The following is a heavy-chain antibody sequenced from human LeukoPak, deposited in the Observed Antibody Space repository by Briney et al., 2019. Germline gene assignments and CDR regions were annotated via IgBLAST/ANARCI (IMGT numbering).Heavy chain of an antibody. J-gene: IGHJ5*02. CDR1: GGSISSGDYY. CDR3: ARAVGIVVIPGDLGDNWFDP. V-gene: IGHV4-31*03. Sequence: PSETLSLTCTVSGGSISSGDYYWSWIRQHPGKGLEWVGFMFYNGNTYYNPSLKSRVSISVDTSKNQFSLKLTSVTAADTAVYYCARAVGIVVIPGDLGDNWFDPWGQGTLVTVSS. CDR2: MFYNGNT. D-gene: IGHD2-15*01.